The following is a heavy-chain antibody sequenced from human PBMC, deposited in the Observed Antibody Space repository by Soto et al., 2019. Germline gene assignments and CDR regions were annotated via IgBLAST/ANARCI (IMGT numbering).Heavy chain of an antibody. CDR2: SA. J-gene: IGHJ5*02. Sequence: QVQLVQSGAEVKKPGSSVKVSCKASGGTFSIYTISWVRQAPGQGLEWMGGSANSAQKFQGRLTVTADESTSTVYVELSSLTSEVTAVYYCAREGPPDIAWFDPWGQGTLVSVSS. CDR3: AREGPPDIAWFDP. V-gene: IGHV1-69*01. CDR1: GGTFSIYT. D-gene: IGHD2-15*01.